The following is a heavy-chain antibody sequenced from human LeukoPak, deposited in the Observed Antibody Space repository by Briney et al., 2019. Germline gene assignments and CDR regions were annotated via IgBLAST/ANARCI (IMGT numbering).Heavy chain of an antibody. CDR2: INHSGST. Sequence: AGGSLRLSCAASGFTFSSYAMNWIRQPPGKGLEWIGEINHSGSTNYNPSLKSRVTISVDTSKNQFSLKLSSVTAADTAVYYCARGRRLREAKDYYYYYYMDVWGKGTTVTVSS. D-gene: IGHD4-17*01. V-gene: IGHV4-34*01. J-gene: IGHJ6*03. CDR1: GFTFSSYA. CDR3: ARGRRLREAKDYYYYYYMDV.